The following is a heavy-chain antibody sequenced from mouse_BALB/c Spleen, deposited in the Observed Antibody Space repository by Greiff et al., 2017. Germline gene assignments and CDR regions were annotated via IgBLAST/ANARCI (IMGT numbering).Heavy chain of an antibody. J-gene: IGHJ3*01. CDR3: ARRGYYRYDWFAY. Sequence: EVMLVESGGGLVQPGGSLKLSCAASGFDFSRYWMSWVRQAPGKGLEWIGEINPDSSTINYTPSLKDKFIISRDNAKNTLYLQMSKVRSEDTALYYCARRGYYRYDWFAYWGQGTLVTVSA. D-gene: IGHD2-14*01. CDR1: GFDFSRYW. V-gene: IGHV4-1*02. CDR2: INPDSSTI.